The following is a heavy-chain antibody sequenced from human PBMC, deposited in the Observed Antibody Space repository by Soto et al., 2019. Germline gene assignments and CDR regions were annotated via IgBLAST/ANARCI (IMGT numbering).Heavy chain of an antibody. J-gene: IGHJ3*02. CDR1: GYTFSNYD. CDR2: MNPNTGNT. CDR3: AREVGYDSGVSYYAHDLDI. V-gene: IGHV1-8*01. D-gene: IGHD3-22*01. Sequence: ASVKVSCKASGYTFSNYDINWVRQASGQGLEWMGWMNPNTGNTGYAQKFQGRVTMTRDTSTATAYMELSSLTSDDTAEYYCAREVGYDSGVSYYAHDLDIWG.